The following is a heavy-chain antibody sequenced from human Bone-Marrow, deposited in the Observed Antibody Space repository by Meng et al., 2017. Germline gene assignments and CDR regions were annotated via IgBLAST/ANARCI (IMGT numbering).Heavy chain of an antibody. V-gene: IGHV1-2*06. Sequence: ASVKVSCKASGYTFTGYYMHWVRRAPGQGLEWMGRINPNSGGTNYAQKFQGRVTMTRDTSISTAYMELSRLRSDDTAVYYCARDSRGIAAAGPFDYWGQGTLVTVSS. CDR2: INPNSGGT. CDR3: ARDSRGIAAAGPFDY. D-gene: IGHD6-13*01. J-gene: IGHJ4*02. CDR1: GYTFTGYY.